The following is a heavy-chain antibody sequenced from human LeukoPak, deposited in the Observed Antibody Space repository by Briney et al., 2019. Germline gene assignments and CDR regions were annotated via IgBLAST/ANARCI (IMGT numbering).Heavy chain of an antibody. CDR2: IYYSGST. Sequence: SETLSLTCTVSGGSISSGDCYWSWIRQHPGKGLEWIGYIYYSGSTYYNPSLKSRVTISVDTSKNQFSLKLSSVTAADTAVYYCARGGGDGYDLAYWGQGTLVTVSS. CDR3: ARGGGDGYDLAY. V-gene: IGHV4-31*03. D-gene: IGHD5-24*01. J-gene: IGHJ4*02. CDR1: GGSISSGDCY.